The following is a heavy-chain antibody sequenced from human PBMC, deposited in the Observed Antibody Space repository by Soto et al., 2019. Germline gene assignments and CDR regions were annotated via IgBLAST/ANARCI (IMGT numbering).Heavy chain of an antibody. Sequence: QLHLQESGSGLVKPSQTLSLTCAVSGGSISSGGYSWSWIRQPQGKGLNYIGYIYHSGSTYYNPSLKSRVTISVDRSKNQFSLKLSSVTAADTAVYYCARVRSGWGIDYWGQGTLVTVSS. CDR2: IYHSGST. V-gene: IGHV4-30-2*01. CDR1: GGSISSGGYS. J-gene: IGHJ4*02. D-gene: IGHD6-19*01. CDR3: ARVRSGWGIDY.